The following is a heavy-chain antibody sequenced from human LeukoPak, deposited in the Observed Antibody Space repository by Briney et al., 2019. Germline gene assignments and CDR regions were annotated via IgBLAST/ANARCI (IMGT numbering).Heavy chain of an antibody. CDR1: GYSFPSYW. V-gene: IGHV5-51*01. CDR3: ARPSYCSSTSCYAWYFDY. Sequence: PGESLKISCKGSGYSFPSYWIAWVRQMPGKGLEWMGIIYPGDSDTRYSPSFQGQVTFSADKSISAAYLQWSSLKASDTAMYYCARPSYCSSTSCYAWYFDYWGQGTLVTVSS. J-gene: IGHJ4*02. CDR2: IYPGDSDT. D-gene: IGHD2-2*01.